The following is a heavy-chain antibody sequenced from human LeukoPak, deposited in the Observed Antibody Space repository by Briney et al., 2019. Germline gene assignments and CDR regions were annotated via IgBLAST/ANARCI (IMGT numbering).Heavy chain of an antibody. J-gene: IGHJ6*03. CDR3: ARAQWRTSSYYYMDV. V-gene: IGHV3-53*01. D-gene: IGHD6-19*01. CDR2: IYSGVST. CDR1: RFTVSFNY. Sequence: GGSLRLSCAASRFTVSFNYMSSVRQAPGKGLEWISVIYSGVSTYYADSVKGRFTISRDDSKNKLYLQMNSLRAEDTAIYYCARAQWRTSSYYYMDVWGKGTTVTVSS.